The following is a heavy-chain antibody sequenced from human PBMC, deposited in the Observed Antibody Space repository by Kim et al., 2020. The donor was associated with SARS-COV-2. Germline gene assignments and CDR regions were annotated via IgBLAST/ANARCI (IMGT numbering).Heavy chain of an antibody. J-gene: IGHJ6*02. D-gene: IGHD3-9*01. CDR3: ARGRNFDWLLLYYYYGMDV. CDR1: GGSFSGYY. V-gene: IGHV4-34*01. CDR2: INHSGST. Sequence: SETLSLTCAVYGGSFSGYYWSWIRQPPGKGLEWIGEINHSGSTNYNPSLKSRVTISVDTSKNQFSLKLSSVTAADTAVYYCARGRNFDWLLLYYYYGMDVWGQGTTVTVSS.